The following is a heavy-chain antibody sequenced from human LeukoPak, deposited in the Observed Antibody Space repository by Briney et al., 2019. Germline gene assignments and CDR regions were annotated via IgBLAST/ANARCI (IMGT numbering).Heavy chain of an antibody. CDR1: GDTFTSYY. V-gene: IGHV1-46*01. Sequence: ASVNVSCKASGDTFTSYYIHWVRQAPGQGLEWLGIIIPSGGFTTYAQKFQGRITMARDTSTSTIYMELSSLRSEDTAVYFCARSYMIIDPFDPWGQGTLVTVSS. J-gene: IGHJ5*02. CDR2: IIPSGGFT. D-gene: IGHD3-22*01. CDR3: ARSYMIIDPFDP.